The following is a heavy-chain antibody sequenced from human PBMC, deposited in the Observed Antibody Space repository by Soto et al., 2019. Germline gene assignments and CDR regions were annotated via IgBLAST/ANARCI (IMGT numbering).Heavy chain of an antibody. CDR1: GFTFSSYW. V-gene: IGHV3-7*03. Sequence: GGSLRLSCAASGFTFSSYWMSWVRQAPGKGLEWVANIKQDGSEKYYVDSVEGRFTISRDNAKNSLYLQMNSLRAEDTAVYYCAREVLRYYYYYYMDVWGKGTTVTVSS. J-gene: IGHJ6*03. CDR3: AREVLRYYYYYYMDV. CDR2: IKQDGSEK.